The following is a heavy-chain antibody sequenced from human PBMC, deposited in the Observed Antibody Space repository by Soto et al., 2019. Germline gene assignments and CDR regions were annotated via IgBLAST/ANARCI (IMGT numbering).Heavy chain of an antibody. CDR1: GFTFSSYW. D-gene: IGHD3-3*01. CDR2: IKQDGSEK. CDR3: ARDRITIFGVASRKNYYYGMDV. V-gene: IGHV3-7*03. J-gene: IGHJ6*02. Sequence: PGGSLRLSCAASGFTFSSYWMSWVRQAPGKGLEWVANIKQDGSEKYYVDSVKGRFTISRDNAKNSLYLQTNSLRAEDTAVYYCARDRITIFGVASRKNYYYGMDVWGQGTTVTVSS.